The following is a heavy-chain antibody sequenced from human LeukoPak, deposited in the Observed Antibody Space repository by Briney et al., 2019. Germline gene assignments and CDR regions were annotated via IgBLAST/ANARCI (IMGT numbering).Heavy chain of an antibody. V-gene: IGHV3-30*02. Sequence: GGSLRLSCAASGFTFSSYGMHWVRQAPGKGLEWVAFIRYDGSNKYYADSVKGRFTISRDNSKNTLYLQMNSLRAEDTAVYYCARRYQLLSNDAFDIWGQGTMVTVSS. J-gene: IGHJ3*02. CDR3: ARRYQLLSNDAFDI. D-gene: IGHD2-2*01. CDR1: GFTFSSYG. CDR2: IRYDGSNK.